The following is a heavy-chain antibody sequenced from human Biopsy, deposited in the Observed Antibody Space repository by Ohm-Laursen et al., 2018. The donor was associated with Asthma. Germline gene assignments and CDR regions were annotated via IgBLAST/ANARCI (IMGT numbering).Heavy chain of an antibody. Sequence: ASVKVSCKASGYTFTSYYMHWVRQAPGQGLEWMGIINPSGGSTSYAQKFQGRVTMTRDTSTSTVYMELSSLRSEDTAVYYCARASYDILTGYYNYFDYWGQGTLVTVSS. D-gene: IGHD3-9*01. J-gene: IGHJ4*02. CDR2: INPSGGST. V-gene: IGHV1-46*01. CDR3: ARASYDILTGYYNYFDY. CDR1: GYTFTSYY.